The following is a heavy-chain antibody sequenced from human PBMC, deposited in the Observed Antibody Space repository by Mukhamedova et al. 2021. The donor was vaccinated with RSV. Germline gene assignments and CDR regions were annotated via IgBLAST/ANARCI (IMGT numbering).Heavy chain of an antibody. Sequence: EKYYVDSVKGRFTISRDNAKNSLNLQMNSLRAEDTAVYYCARVNDFRSGYNYFDYWGQGSLVTVSS. CDR3: ARVNDFRSGYNYFDY. J-gene: IGHJ4*02. V-gene: IGHV3-7*03. CDR2: EK. D-gene: IGHD3-3*01.